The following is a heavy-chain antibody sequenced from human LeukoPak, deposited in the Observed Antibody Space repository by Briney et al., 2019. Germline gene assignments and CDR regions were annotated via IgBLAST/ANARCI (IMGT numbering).Heavy chain of an antibody. CDR3: ARGRMLYTRERSFQH. CDR1: GGSFSGYY. Sequence: QPSETLSLTCAVSGGSFSGYYWSWIRQPPGKGLEWIGEINHSGSTNYNPSLKSRVTISVDTSKNQFSLKLSSVTAADTAVYYCARGRMLYTRERSFQHWGQGTLVTVSS. D-gene: IGHD2-8*01. V-gene: IGHV4-34*01. J-gene: IGHJ1*01. CDR2: INHSGST.